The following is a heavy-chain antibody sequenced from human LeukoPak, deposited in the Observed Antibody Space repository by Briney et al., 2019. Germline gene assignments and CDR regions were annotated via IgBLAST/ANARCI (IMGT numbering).Heavy chain of an antibody. J-gene: IGHJ4*02. CDR1: GFTFSSYE. CDR2: ISSSGSTI. D-gene: IGHD6-19*01. V-gene: IGHV3-48*03. CDR3: ARDNSQWLVRGIDY. Sequence: PGGSLRLSCAASGFTFSSYEMNWVRQAPGKGLEWVSYISSSGSTIYYADSVKGRFTISRDNAKNSLYLQMNSLRAEDMAVYYCARDNSQWLVRGIDYWGQGTLVTVSS.